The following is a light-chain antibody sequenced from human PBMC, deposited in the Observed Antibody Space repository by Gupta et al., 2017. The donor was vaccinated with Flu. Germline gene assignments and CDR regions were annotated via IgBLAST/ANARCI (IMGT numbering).Light chain of an antibody. J-gene: IGLJ3*02. CDR3: GSYTSSSTWV. CDR1: SSDIGGYNY. V-gene: IGLV2-14*01. Sequence: QSALTQPPSVSGSPGPPITISCPGTSSDIGGYNYVSWYLQHPGKAPKLMIYEVTNRPPGVSNRFSGSRSGNTASLTVSGLQAEDEADYFCGSYTSSSTWVFGGGTKLTVL. CDR2: EVT.